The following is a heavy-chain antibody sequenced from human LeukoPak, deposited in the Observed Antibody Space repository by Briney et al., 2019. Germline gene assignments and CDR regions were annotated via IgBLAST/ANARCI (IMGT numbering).Heavy chain of an antibody. CDR2: ISGSGGST. V-gene: IGHV3-23*01. CDR3: AKGNYGSGGYFDY. Sequence: GGSLRLSCAASGFTFSSYAVSWVRQAPGKGLEWVSAISGSGGSTYYADSVKGRFTISRDNSKNTLYLQMNSLRAEDTAVYYCAKGNYGSGGYFDYWGQGTLVTVSS. CDR1: GFTFSSYA. J-gene: IGHJ4*02. D-gene: IGHD3-10*01.